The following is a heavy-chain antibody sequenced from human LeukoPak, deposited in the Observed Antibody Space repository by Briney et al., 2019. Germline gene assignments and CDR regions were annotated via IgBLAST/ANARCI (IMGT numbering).Heavy chain of an antibody. D-gene: IGHD3-10*01. CDR2: ISRSGNTI. CDR1: GFTFSDYR. J-gene: IGHJ4*02. V-gene: IGHV3-11*01. CDR3: AGGWGDYYGSQSAPFDY. Sequence: GGSLRLSCEASGFTFSDYRMNWVRQAPGKGLEWVSYISRSGNTIYYAESVKGRFTISRDNAKNSLFLQMNTLIVEDTAVYYCAGGWGDYYGSQSAPFDYWGPGTLVTVSS.